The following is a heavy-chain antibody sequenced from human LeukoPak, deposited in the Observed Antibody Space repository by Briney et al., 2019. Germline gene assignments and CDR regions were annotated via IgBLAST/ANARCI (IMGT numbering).Heavy chain of an antibody. V-gene: IGHV4-4*08. D-gene: IGHD3-22*01. J-gene: IGHJ2*01. Sequence: AETLSLTCSVSGGSLFSYYWNWVRQSPGKGLEWIWVVYSNGITTYNPSLRSRGTISIATSRNQFSLRLTSETAADTATYYCTRRAYYDSSGYNPTAGYFDLWGRGTMVTVSS. CDR2: VYSNGIT. CDR3: TRRAYYDSSGYNPTAGYFDL. CDR1: GGSLFSYY.